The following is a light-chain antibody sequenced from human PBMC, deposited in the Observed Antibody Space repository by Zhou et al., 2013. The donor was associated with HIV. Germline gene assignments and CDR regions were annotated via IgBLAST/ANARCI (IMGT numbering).Light chain of an antibody. Sequence: DIQMTQSPSSVSASVGDRITITCRASQGISKWLAWYQQKPGKAPKLLIYGASSLQSGVPSRFSGSGFGTDFTLTINRLHPEDFAVYYCQQSDDSRTWTFGRGTKVEV. J-gene: IGKJ1*01. CDR1: QGISKW. CDR3: QQSDDSRTWT. CDR2: GAS. V-gene: IGKV1D-12*01.